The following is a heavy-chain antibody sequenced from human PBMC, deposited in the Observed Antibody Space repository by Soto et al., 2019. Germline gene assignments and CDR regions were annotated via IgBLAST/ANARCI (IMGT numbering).Heavy chain of an antibody. CDR2: VYYSGST. D-gene: IGHD2-2*01. CDR1: GGSISSGSYY. Sequence: QLQLQESGPGLVKPSETLSLTCTVYGGSISSGSYYWGWVRPPPGKGLEWNGSVYYSGSTYYTPSLKSRLTMSVDTSKIQFSLNLSSVTAADTAVYYCAIRSGMRVPGASYYIYYGVDVWGRGTTVTVSS. CDR3: AIRSGMRVPGASYYIYYGVDV. J-gene: IGHJ6*02. V-gene: IGHV4-39*01.